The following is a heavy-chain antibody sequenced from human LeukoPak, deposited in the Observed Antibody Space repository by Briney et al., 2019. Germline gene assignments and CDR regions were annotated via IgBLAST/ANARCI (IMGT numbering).Heavy chain of an antibody. CDR1: GXTFSTYG. V-gene: IGHV3-33*01. Sequence: GGSLRLSCAASGXTFSTYGMHWVRQAPGKGLEWVAVIWYDGSNKYYADSVKGRFTISRDNSKNTLYLQMNSLRAEDTAVYYCARFAGYSSSWPLDYWGQGTLVTVSS. CDR3: ARFAGYSSSWPLDY. CDR2: IWYDGSNK. D-gene: IGHD6-13*01. J-gene: IGHJ4*02.